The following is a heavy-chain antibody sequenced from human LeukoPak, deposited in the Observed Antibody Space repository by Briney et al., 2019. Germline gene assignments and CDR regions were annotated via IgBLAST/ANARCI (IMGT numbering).Heavy chain of an antibody. D-gene: IGHD6-13*01. CDR2: INHSGST. J-gene: IGHJ4*02. Sequence: SETLSLTCAVYGGSFSGYYWSWIRQTPGKGLEWIGEINHSGSTTYNPSLKSRVTISVDTSKNQFSLKLSSVTAADTALYYCARVCWSHPAKYYFDYWGQGTLVTVSS. CDR1: GGSFSGYY. V-gene: IGHV4-34*01. CDR3: ARVCWSHPAKYYFDY.